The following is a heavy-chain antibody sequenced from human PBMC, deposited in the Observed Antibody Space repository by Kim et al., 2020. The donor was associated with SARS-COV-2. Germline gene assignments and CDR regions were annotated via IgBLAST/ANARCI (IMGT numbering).Heavy chain of an antibody. Sequence: GGSLRLSCAASGLNLTNNAMSWVRQAPGRGLEWVSTIRARAETTYYADSVNGRFTISRDSSKHTLYLQLNSLRADDTAVYYCAKVRGGSGWPVFDYWGQGILVTVSS. CDR1: GLNLTNNA. CDR3: AKVRGGSGWPVFDY. CDR2: IRARAETT. D-gene: IGHD6-19*01. V-gene: IGHV3-23*01. J-gene: IGHJ4*02.